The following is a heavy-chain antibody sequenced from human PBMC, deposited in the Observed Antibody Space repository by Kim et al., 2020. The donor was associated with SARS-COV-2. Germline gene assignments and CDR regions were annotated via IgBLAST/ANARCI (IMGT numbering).Heavy chain of an antibody. J-gene: IGHJ4*02. V-gene: IGHV3-33*01. CDR2: IWYDGSNK. Sequence: GGSLRLSCAASGFTFSSYGMHWVRQAPGKGLEWVAVIWYDGSNKYYADSVKGRFTISRDNSKNTLYLQMNSLRAEDTAVYYCARDRITGGPYYFDYWGQGTLVTVSS. CDR3: ARDRITGGPYYFDY. D-gene: IGHD1-20*01. CDR1: GFTFSSYG.